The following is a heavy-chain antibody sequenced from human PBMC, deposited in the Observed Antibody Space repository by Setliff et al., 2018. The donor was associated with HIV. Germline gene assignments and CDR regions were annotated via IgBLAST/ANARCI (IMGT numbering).Heavy chain of an antibody. CDR1: GFTFRNYG. V-gene: IGHV3-30*02. CDR3: ARDDSDYSGSGARFDY. J-gene: IGHJ4*02. D-gene: IGHD3-10*01. CDR2: IRLDGSDK. Sequence: GGSLRLSCAASGFTFRNYGMHWVRQAPGKGLEWVAFIRLDGSDKFYADSVKGRFTISRDNSKNTLFLQMNSLRSEDTAVYYCARDDSDYSGSGARFDYWGQGTLVTVSS.